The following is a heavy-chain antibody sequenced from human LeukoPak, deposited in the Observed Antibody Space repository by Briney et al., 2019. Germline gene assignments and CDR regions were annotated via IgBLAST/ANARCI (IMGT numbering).Heavy chain of an antibody. CDR1: AFTFNSYS. D-gene: IGHD3-10*01. V-gene: IGHV3-21*01. CDR2: ITSTSVST. Sequence: GGSLRLSCAASAFTFNSYSMSWVRQAPGKGLEWVASITSTSVSTYYADSVKGRFTISRDNAKNSLYLQMDSLRAEDTAVYYCARVCGSDYYGSGSYYNSYYMDVWGKGTTVTISS. CDR3: ARVCGSDYYGSGSYYNSYYMDV. J-gene: IGHJ6*03.